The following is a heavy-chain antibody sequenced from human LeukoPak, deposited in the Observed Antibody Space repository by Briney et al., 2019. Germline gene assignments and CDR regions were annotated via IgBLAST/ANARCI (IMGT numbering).Heavy chain of an antibody. Sequence: ASVKVSCKASGYTFTSYGISWVRQAPGQGLEWMGWTSAYNGNTNYAQKLQGRVTMTTDTSTSTAYMELRSLRSDDTAVYYCARAVEQWLEFDYWGQGTLVTVSS. D-gene: IGHD6-19*01. CDR2: TSAYNGNT. CDR3: ARAVEQWLEFDY. CDR1: GYTFTSYG. J-gene: IGHJ4*02. V-gene: IGHV1-18*01.